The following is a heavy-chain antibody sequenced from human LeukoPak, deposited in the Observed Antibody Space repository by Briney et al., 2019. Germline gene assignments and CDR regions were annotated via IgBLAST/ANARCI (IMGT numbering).Heavy chain of an antibody. V-gene: IGHV3-48*01. D-gene: IGHD1-26*01. Sequence: PGGSLRLSCAAPGFTFSNYAINWVRQAPGKGLEWVAYISGTSASIYYADSVKGRFSIARDNAKNSVYLQMNSLRAEDTAVYYCARDEPGGGATTNDYWGQGTLVTVSS. CDR1: GFTFSNYA. CDR2: ISGTSASI. J-gene: IGHJ4*02. CDR3: ARDEPGGGATTNDY.